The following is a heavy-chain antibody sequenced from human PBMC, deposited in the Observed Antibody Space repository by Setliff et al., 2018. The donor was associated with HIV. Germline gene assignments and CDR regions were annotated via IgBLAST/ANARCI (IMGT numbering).Heavy chain of an antibody. CDR3: VMFSSSSG. CDR1: GFTFGANW. V-gene: IGHV3-74*01. Sequence: GSLRLSCVVSGFTFGANWMHWVRQAPGEGLVWVSGINNDTTTTTYADSVKGRFSISRDNAKNTLYLQMNGLRGEDTAVYYCVMFSSSSGWGQGTQVTVSS. CDR2: INNDTTTT. J-gene: IGHJ4*02. D-gene: IGHD6-6*01.